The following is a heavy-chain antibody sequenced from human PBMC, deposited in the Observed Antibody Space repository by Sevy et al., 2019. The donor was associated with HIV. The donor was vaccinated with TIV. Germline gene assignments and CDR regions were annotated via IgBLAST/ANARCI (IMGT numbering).Heavy chain of an antibody. CDR2: ISSSSIYI. CDR3: ARDPGFYCSGGSCYHRYYFDY. J-gene: IGHJ4*02. D-gene: IGHD2-15*01. V-gene: IGHV3-21*01. CDR1: GFTFSSYS. Sequence: GESLKISCAASGFTFSSYSMNWVRQAPGKGLEWVSSISSSSIYIYYADSVKGRFTISSDNAKNSLYLQTNSLRAEDTAVHYCARDPGFYCSGGSCYHRYYFDYWGQGTLVTVSS.